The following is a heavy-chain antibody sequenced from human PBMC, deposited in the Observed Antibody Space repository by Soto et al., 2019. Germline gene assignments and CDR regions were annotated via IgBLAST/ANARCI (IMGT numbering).Heavy chain of an antibody. V-gene: IGHV3-53*01. CDR1: GFTVSSNY. CDR2: IYSGDRT. D-gene: IGHD1-26*01. J-gene: IGHJ4*02. CDR3: ARDSGSYTYYFDY. Sequence: LRLSCAASGFTVSSNYMSWVRQAPGKGLEWVSVIYSGDRTHYADSVKGRFTISRDNSKNMLFLQMNSLRAEDTAIYYCARDSGSYTYYFDYWGQGTLVTVSS.